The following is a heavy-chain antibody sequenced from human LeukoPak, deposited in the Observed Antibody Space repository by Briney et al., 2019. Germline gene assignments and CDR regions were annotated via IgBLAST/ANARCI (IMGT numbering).Heavy chain of an antibody. V-gene: IGHV3-9*01. CDR3: AKDRRVPPES. CDR1: GFTFDDYA. Sequence: GRSLRLSCAASGFTFDDYAMHWVRQAPGKGLEWVSGISWNSGSIGYADSVKGRFTISRDNAKNSLYLQMNSLRAEDTAVYYCAKDRRVPPESWGQGTLVTVSS. J-gene: IGHJ5*02. CDR2: ISWNSGSI. D-gene: IGHD2-2*01.